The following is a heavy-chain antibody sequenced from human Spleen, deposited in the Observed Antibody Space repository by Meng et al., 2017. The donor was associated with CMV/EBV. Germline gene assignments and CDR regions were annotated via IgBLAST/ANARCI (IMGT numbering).Heavy chain of an antibody. Sequence: LSLTCAASGFTFSSYEMNWVRQAPGKGLEWVSYISSSGSTIYYADSVKGRFTVSRDNSKNTLYLQINSLRREDTAVYYCARDMKSVVVPAAPDYWGQGTLVTVSS. CDR3: ARDMKSVVVPAAPDY. V-gene: IGHV3-48*03. CDR1: GFTFSSYE. D-gene: IGHD2-2*01. CDR2: ISSSGSTI. J-gene: IGHJ4*02.